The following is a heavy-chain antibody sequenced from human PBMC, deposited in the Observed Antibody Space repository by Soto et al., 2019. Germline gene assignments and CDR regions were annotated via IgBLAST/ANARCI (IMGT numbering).Heavy chain of an antibody. D-gene: IGHD6-6*01. J-gene: IGHJ6*02. Sequence: GGSLRLSCAASGFTFSSYGMHWVRQAPGKGLEWVAVIWYDGSNKYYADSVKGRFTIPRDNSKNTLYLQMNSLRAEDTAVYYCARGPQSIAALFYYYGMDVWGQGTTVTVSS. CDR3: ARGPQSIAALFYYYGMDV. CDR2: IWYDGSNK. CDR1: GFTFSSYG. V-gene: IGHV3-33*01.